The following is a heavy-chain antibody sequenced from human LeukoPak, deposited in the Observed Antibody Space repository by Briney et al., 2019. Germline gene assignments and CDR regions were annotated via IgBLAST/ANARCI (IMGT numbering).Heavy chain of an antibody. Sequence: ASVKVSCKASGGTFGSYAISWVRQAPGQGLEWMGGIIPIFGTANYAQKFQGRVTITADESTSTAYMELSSLRSEDTAVYYCARALMGSYYDSSGYYRLDYWGQGTLVTVSS. CDR3: ARALMGSYYDSSGYYRLDY. CDR1: GGTFGSYA. V-gene: IGHV1-69*13. CDR2: IIPIFGTA. D-gene: IGHD3-22*01. J-gene: IGHJ4*02.